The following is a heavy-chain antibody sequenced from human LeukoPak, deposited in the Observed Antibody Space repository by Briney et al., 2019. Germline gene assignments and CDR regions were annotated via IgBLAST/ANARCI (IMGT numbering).Heavy chain of an antibody. V-gene: IGHV3-23*01. CDR3: AKGYGSGSYYSVDY. D-gene: IGHD3-10*01. CDR2: IRGSGGST. J-gene: IGHJ4*02. Sequence: PGGSLRPSCAASGFTFSSYAMSWVRQAPGKGLEWVSAIRGSGGSTYYADSVKGRFTISRDNSKNTLYLQMNSLRAEDTAVYYCAKGYGSGSYYSVDYWGQGTLVTVSS. CDR1: GFTFSSYA.